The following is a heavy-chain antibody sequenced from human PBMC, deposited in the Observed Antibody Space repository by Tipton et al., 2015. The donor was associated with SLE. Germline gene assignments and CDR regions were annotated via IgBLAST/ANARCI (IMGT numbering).Heavy chain of an antibody. CDR2: IYDGKSN. CDR3: ARTAGRSVKLWYFDL. V-gene: IGHV4-31*03. J-gene: IGHJ2*01. CDR1: GGSITTVGYY. D-gene: IGHD5-18*01. Sequence: LRLSCTVSGGSITTVGYYWSWNRQHPGKGLEWIGYIYDGKSNYYNPSIKSRVTMSIDTSKNQFSLKLSSVTDVDTAVYYCARTAGRSVKLWYFDLWGRGTLVTVSS.